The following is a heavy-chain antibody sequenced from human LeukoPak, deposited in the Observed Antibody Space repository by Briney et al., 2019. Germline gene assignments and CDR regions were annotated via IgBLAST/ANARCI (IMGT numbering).Heavy chain of an antibody. CDR3: AKDGVYGSGSYYFDY. CDR1: GFTFSSYS. CDR2: ISSSSSYI. J-gene: IGHJ4*02. Sequence: GGSLRLSCAASGFTFSSYSMNWVRQAPGKGLEWVSSISSSSSYIYYADSVKGRYTISRDNAKNSLFLQMNSLRAEDTAVYYCAKDGVYGSGSYYFDYWGQGTLVTVSS. V-gene: IGHV3-21*01. D-gene: IGHD3-10*01.